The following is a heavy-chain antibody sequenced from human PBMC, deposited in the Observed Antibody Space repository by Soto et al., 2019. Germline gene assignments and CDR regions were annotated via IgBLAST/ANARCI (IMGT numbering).Heavy chain of an antibody. CDR3: ARVRCTLTLQIPDFF. V-gene: IGHV1-69*06. CDR2: IIPVFDKP. J-gene: IGHJ4*02. Sequence: QVQLVQSGAELKKPGSSVKVSCTASGDTFGTYAISWVRQAPGQGLEWMEAIIPVFDKPHYAQKFQGRVKTSADKSTDTAFLELSILRSEDTAVYYCARVRCTLTLQIPDFFWGQGTLLTASS. D-gene: IGHD3-3*01. CDR1: GDTFGTYA.